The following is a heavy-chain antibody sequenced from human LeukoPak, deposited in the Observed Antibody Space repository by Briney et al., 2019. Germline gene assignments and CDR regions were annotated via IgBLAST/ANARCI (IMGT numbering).Heavy chain of an antibody. CDR2: IYYSGST. D-gene: IGHD3-3*01. J-gene: IGHJ4*02. CDR1: GGSISSYY. V-gene: IGHV4-59*01. CDR3: ARAITSWGGYYDFWSGYYTENYYFDY. Sequence: SETLSLTCNVSGGSISSYYWSWIRQPPGKGLEWIGYIYYSGSTNYNPSLKSRVTISVDTSKNKFSLKLSSVTAADTAVYYCARAITSWGGYYDFWSGYYTENYYFDYWGQGTLVTVSS.